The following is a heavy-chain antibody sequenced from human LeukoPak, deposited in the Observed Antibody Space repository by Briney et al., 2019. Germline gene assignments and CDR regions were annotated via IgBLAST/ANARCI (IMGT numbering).Heavy chain of an antibody. D-gene: IGHD2-15*01. Sequence: SETLSLTCTVSGGSISSYYWSWIRQPPGKGLEWTGSIFQSGHTYYSPSLTSRVTISVDTSNNRFSLSLSAVTAADTAIYYCARDTRTAQGFDYWGQGILVTVSS. V-gene: IGHV4-59*12. CDR3: ARDTRTAQGFDY. CDR2: IFQSGHT. J-gene: IGHJ4*02. CDR1: GGSISSYY.